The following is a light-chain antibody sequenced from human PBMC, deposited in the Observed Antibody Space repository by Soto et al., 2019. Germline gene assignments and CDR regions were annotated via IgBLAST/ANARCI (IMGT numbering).Light chain of an antibody. CDR2: DAS. CDR1: QSVSSY. J-gene: IGKJ5*01. CDR3: QQRSNWPPIT. Sequence: IVLTQSPATLSLSPGERATLSCRARQSVSSYLAWYQQKPGQAPRLLIYDASDRATVIPARFSGSGSGTDFTLTISSLEPEDFAVYYCQQRSNWPPITFGQGTRLEIK. V-gene: IGKV3-11*01.